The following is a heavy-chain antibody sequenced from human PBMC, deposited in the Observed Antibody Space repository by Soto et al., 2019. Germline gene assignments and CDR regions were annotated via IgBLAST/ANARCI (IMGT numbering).Heavy chain of an antibody. CDR3: AKAKVRGDAFDI. D-gene: IGHD3-10*01. CDR2: ISWNSGSI. CDR1: GFTFDDYA. Sequence: EVQLVESGGGLVQPGRSLRLSCAASGFTFDDYAMHWVRQAPGKGLEWVSGISWNSGSIGYADSVKGRFTISRDNAKKSLYLQMNSLRAEDTALYYCAKAKVRGDAFDIWGQGTMVTVSS. J-gene: IGHJ3*02. V-gene: IGHV3-9*01.